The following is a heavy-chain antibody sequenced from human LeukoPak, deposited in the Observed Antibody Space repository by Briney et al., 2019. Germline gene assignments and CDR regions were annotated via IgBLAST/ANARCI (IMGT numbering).Heavy chain of an antibody. CDR3: AHGGNDAFDI. J-gene: IGHJ3*02. D-gene: IGHD4-23*01. Sequence: GGSLRLSCAASGFTFSSYSMNWVRQAPGKGLEWVSYISSSSSSTIYYADSVKGRFTISRDNAKNSLYLQMNSLRDEDTAVYYCAHGGNDAFDIWGQGTMVTVSS. CDR1: GFTFSSYS. V-gene: IGHV3-48*02. CDR2: ISSSSSSTI.